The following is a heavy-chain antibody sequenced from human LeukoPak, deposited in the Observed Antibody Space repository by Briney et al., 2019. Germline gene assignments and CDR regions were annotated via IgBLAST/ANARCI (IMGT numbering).Heavy chain of an antibody. V-gene: IGHV3-23*01. CDR3: AKDINDILTGYYYY. CDR1: GFTFSSYA. J-gene: IGHJ4*02. D-gene: IGHD3-9*01. CDR2: ISGSGGSP. Sequence: GGSPRLSCAASGFTFSSYAMSWVRQAPGKGLEWVSAISGSGGSPYYADSVKGRFTISRDNSKNTLYLQINSLRAEDTAVYYCAKDINDILTGYYYYWGQGTLVTVSS.